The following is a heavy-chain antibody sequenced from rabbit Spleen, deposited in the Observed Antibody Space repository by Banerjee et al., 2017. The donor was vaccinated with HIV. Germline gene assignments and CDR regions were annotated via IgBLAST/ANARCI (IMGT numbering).Heavy chain of an antibody. Sequence: QSLEESGGDLVKPGASLTLTCTASGFSFSSSYYMCWVRQAPGKGLEWIGCIYAGSSGSTYYASWAKGRCNLSKTSSTTVTLQMTSLTVADTATYFCARDTGSSFSSYGMDLWGPGTLVTVS. CDR3: ARDTGSSFSSYGMDL. CDR1: GFSFSSSYY. J-gene: IGHJ6*01. V-gene: IGHV1S40*01. CDR2: IYAGSSGST. D-gene: IGHD8-1*01.